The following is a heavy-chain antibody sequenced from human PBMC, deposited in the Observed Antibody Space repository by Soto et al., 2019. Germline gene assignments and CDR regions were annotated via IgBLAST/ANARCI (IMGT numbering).Heavy chain of an antibody. V-gene: IGHV1-69*06. CDR1: GGTFSKYS. D-gene: IGHD1-26*01. Sequence: QVRLVQSGAEVKKPGSSVKVSCKVSGGTFSKYSLSWVRQTPGQGLEWMGGITPFVDTSNYAQRFLGRVTITADKSTNTAFLEVRGLKSEDTALYFCASTIYFNGSISYSRHYYGMDVWGQGTTVTVSS. J-gene: IGHJ6*02. CDR2: ITPFVDTS. CDR3: ASTIYFNGSISYSRHYYGMDV.